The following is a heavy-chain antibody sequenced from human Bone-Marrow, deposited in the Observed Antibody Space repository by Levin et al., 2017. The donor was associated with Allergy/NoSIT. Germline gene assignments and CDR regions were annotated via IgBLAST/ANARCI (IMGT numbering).Heavy chain of an antibody. CDR3: ARLSRITIFGVVDANWYFDL. V-gene: IGHV4-59*01. D-gene: IGHD3-3*01. J-gene: IGHJ2*01. CDR1: GGSISSYY. CDR2: IYYSGST. Sequence: PSETLSLTCTVSGGSISSYYWSWIRQPPGKGLEWIGYIYYSGSTNYNPSLKSRVTISVDTSKNQFSLKLSSVTAADTAVYYCARLSRITIFGVVDANWYFDLWGRGTLVTVSS.